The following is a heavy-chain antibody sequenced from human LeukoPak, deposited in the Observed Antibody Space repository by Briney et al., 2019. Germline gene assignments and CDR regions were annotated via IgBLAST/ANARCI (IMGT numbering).Heavy chain of an antibody. CDR3: AKDNWAAAGTGGDY. CDR1: GLTFSSYG. V-gene: IGHV3-30*02. D-gene: IGHD6-13*01. CDR2: IRYDGSNK. J-gene: IGHJ4*02. Sequence: GGSLRLSCAASGLTFSSYGMHWVRQAPGKGLGWVAFIRYDGSNKYYADSVKGRFTISRDNSKNTLYLQMNSLRAEDTAVYYCAKDNWAAAGTGGDYWGQGTLVTVSS.